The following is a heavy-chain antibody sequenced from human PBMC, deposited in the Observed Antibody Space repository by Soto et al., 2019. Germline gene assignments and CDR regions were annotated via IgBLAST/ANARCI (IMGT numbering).Heavy chain of an antibody. CDR2: IYYLGST. D-gene: IGHD3-10*01. CDR1: GGSMSEYF. J-gene: IGHJ4*02. Sequence: SETLSLTCSVSGGSMSEYFWSWIRQSPRKGLEWIGYIYYLGSTDYNPSLKSRVTISVDTSKRQFSLRLTSVTAADTAVYYCARDGYDGSGSPYPAFWGPGTQVTVST. CDR3: ARDGYDGSGSPYPAF. V-gene: IGHV4-59*01.